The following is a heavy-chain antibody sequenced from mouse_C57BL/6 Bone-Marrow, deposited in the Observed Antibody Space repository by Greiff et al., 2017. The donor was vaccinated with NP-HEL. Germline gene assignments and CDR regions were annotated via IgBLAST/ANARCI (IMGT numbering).Heavy chain of an antibody. CDR1: GYTFTSYW. D-gene: IGHD2-2*01. CDR3: ATRLFYYGYDGSYYAMDY. CDR2: IDPSDSYT. Sequence: VQLQQPGAELVMPGASVKLSCKASGYTFTSYWMHWVKQRPGQGLEWIGEIDPSDSYTNYNQKFKGKSTLTVDKSSSTAYMQLSSLTSEDSAVYYCATRLFYYGYDGSYYAMDYWGQGTSVTVSS. V-gene: IGHV1-69*01. J-gene: IGHJ4*01.